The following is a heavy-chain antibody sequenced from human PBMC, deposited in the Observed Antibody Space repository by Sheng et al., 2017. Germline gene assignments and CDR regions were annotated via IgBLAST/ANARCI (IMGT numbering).Heavy chain of an antibody. J-gene: IGHJ6*02. D-gene: IGHD6-19*01. V-gene: IGHV4-59*01. Sequence: QVQLQESGPGLVKPSETLSLTCTVSGGSISTYYWSWICQPPGKGLEWIGYIYYSGSTNYNPSLKSRVTISVDTSKNQFSLKVISVTAADTAVYYCARDVRRSIGWNYFHGMDVWGQGTTVTVSS. CDR3: ARDVRRSIGWNYFHGMDV. CDR1: GGSISTYY. CDR2: IYYSGST.